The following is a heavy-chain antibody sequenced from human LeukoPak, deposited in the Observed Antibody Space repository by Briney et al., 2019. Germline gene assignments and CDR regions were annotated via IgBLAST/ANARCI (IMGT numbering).Heavy chain of an antibody. Sequence: PSETLSLTCTVSGGSISSGDYYWSWIRQPPGKGLEWIGYIYYNGSTYYNPSLKSRVTISVDTSKNQFSLKLSSVTAADAAVYYCARTSLCGAWFVPGGQGTLVTVSS. J-gene: IGHJ5*02. V-gene: IGHV4-30-4*08. D-gene: IGHD3-10*02. CDR1: GGSISSGDYY. CDR2: IYYNGST. CDR3: ARTSLCGAWFVP.